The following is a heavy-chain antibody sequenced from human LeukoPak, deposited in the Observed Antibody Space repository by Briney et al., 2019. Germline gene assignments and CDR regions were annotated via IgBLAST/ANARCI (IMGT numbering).Heavy chain of an antibody. CDR2: ISAYNGNT. Sequence: GASVKVSCKASGYTFTSYGISWVRQAPGQGLEWMGWISAYNGNTNYAQKLQGRVTMTTDTSTSTAYMELRSLRSDDTAVYYCARGGSRYCSSTSCSLDLYYYYGMDVWGQGTTVTVSS. J-gene: IGHJ6*02. CDR1: GYTFTSYG. V-gene: IGHV1-18*01. CDR3: ARGGSRYCSSTSCSLDLYYYYGMDV. D-gene: IGHD2-2*01.